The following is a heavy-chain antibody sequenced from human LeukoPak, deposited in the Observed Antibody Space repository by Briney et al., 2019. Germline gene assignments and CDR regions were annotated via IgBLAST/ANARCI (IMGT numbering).Heavy chain of an antibody. V-gene: IGHV3-72*01. CDR2: SRNKANSYYA. J-gene: IGHJ4*02. D-gene: IGHD1-1*01. CDR3: ARGTTGLSQYRNNKYFDY. Sequence: GGSLRLSCAASGFTFSGHYMDWVRQVPGKGLEWVGRSRNKANSYYAEYAASVKGRFTISRDDSRDSLYLQVNSLKTEDTAVYYCARGTTGLSQYRNNKYFDYWGQGTLVTVSS. CDR1: GFTFSGHY.